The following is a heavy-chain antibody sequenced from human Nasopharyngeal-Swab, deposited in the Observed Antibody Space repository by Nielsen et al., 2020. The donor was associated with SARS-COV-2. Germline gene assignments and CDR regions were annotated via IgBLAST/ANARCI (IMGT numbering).Heavy chain of an antibody. CDR1: GFTFSSYS. CDR2: ISSSSSTI. Sequence: GESLKISCAASGFTFSSYSMNWVRQAPGKGLEWVSYISSSSSTIYYADSVKGRFTISRDNAKNSLYLQMNSLRAEDKAVYYCSRDVVVETYYYYYMDVWGKGTTVTVSS. D-gene: IGHD2-2*01. V-gene: IGHV3-48*01. CDR3: SRDVVVETYYYYYMDV. J-gene: IGHJ6*03.